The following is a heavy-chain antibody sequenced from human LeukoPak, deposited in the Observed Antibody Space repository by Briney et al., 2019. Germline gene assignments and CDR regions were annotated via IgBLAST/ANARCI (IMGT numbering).Heavy chain of an antibody. V-gene: IGHV3-23*01. CDR3: AKDRIRSSSSSGSGLDV. CDR1: GFAFSNFA. D-gene: IGHD3-22*01. CDR2: ITGSGTSP. Sequence: GGSLRLSCVASGFAFSNFAMTWVRRAPGKGLDWVSVITGSGTSPYYADSVKGRFTISRDNSKNTLYLQMNSLRAEDTAVYYCAKDRIRSSSSSGSGLDVWGQGTTVTVSS. J-gene: IGHJ6*02.